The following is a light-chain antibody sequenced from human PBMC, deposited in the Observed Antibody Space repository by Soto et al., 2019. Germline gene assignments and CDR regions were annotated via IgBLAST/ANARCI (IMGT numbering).Light chain of an antibody. V-gene: IGKV1-5*03. J-gene: IGKJ1*01. CDR2: KAS. CDR1: QTISSW. CDR3: QQLITYPQT. Sequence: DIQMTQSPSTLSASVRDRVTITCRASQTISSWLAWFQQRPGRAPKFLIYKASSLKNGVPLRFSGSGSGTQFTLTNSSLQPEDFATYYCQQLITYPQTFGQGTKVDIK.